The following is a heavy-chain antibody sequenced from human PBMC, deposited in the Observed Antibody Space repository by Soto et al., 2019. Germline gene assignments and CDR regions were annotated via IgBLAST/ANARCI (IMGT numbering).Heavy chain of an antibody. CDR3: AKDHLGGAVADSFDY. D-gene: IGHD6-19*01. CDR2: VTSGGTTT. J-gene: IGHJ4*02. V-gene: IGHV3-23*01. Sequence: EVQLLESGGGLVQPGGSLRLSCTASGFTFNGYAMNWVRQAPGKGLEWVSAVTSGGTTTYYADSVKGRFTISGDNSRSTVYLQMNRLGVEDTAIYYCAKDHLGGAVADSFDYWGRGTLVTVSS. CDR1: GFTFNGYA.